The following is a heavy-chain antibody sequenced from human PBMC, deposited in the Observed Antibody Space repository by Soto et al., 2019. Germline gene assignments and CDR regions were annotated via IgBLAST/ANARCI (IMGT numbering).Heavy chain of an antibody. D-gene: IGHD3-10*01. J-gene: IGHJ4*02. CDR3: ARDYYYGSGSSMDIFDY. V-gene: IGHV1-69*02. Sequence: QVQLVQSGAEVKKPGSSVKVSCKASGFTFSTYTITWVRQAPGQGLEWMGKIIPNVDIANYAQKFQGRVTITADKSTSTAYMELSSLRSEDTAVYYCARDYYYGSGSSMDIFDYWGQGTLVTVSS. CDR1: GFTFSTYT. CDR2: IIPNVDIA.